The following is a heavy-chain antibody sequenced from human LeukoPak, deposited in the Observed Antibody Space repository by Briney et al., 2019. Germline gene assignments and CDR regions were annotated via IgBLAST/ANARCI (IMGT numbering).Heavy chain of an antibody. CDR1: GFTFSSYA. Sequence: GRSLRLSCAASGFTFSSYAMHWVRQAPGKGLEWVAVISYDGSYKYYADSVKGRFTISRDNSKNTLYLQMNSLGAEDTAVFYCARGWPQGDYFDYWGQGTLVTVSS. CDR3: ARGWPQGDYFDY. J-gene: IGHJ4*02. D-gene: IGHD1-26*01. V-gene: IGHV3-30*04. CDR2: ISYDGSYK.